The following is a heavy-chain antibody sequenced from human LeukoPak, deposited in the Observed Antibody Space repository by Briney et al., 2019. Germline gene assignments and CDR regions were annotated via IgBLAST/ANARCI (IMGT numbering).Heavy chain of an antibody. J-gene: IGHJ5*02. D-gene: IGHD2-15*01. CDR1: GGSISNYY. V-gene: IGHV4-59*01. Sequence: PSETLSLTCSVYGGSISNYYWIWIRQPPGKGLEWIGHISYSGSTNYNPSLKSRVTIPVDTSKNQFSLKVTSVTAADTAVYYCARGHDGVVGWFAPWGRGALVTVSS. CDR3: ARGHDGVVGWFAP. CDR2: ISYSGST.